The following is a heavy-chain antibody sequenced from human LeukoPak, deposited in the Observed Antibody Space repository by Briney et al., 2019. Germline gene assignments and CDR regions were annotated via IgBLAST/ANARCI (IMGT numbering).Heavy chain of an antibody. CDR1: GFTFSSYS. V-gene: IGHV3-21*01. J-gene: IGHJ4*02. Sequence: GGSLRLSCAASGFTFSSYSMNWVRQAPGKGLEWVSSISSSSSYIYYADSVKGRFTISRDNAKNSLYLQMNSLSGEDTAVYYCARDKVGGSMAGSNFDYWGQGTLVTVSS. CDR2: ISSSSSYI. D-gene: IGHD6-19*01. CDR3: ARDKVGGSMAGSNFDY.